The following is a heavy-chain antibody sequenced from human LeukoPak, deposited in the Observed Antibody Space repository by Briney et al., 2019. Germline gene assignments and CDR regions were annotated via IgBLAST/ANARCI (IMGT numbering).Heavy chain of an antibody. V-gene: IGHV3-48*02. J-gene: IGHJ4*02. Sequence: QTGGSLRLSCAASGFTFGTYTMNWVRQAPGKGLEWVSYISSGSSTIYYADSVKGRFTISRDNAKNSLYLQMNSLRDEDTAVYYCARNTGYDQRTDYWGQGTWSPSPQ. D-gene: IGHD5-12*01. CDR2: ISSGSSTI. CDR1: GFTFGTYT. CDR3: ARNTGYDQRTDY.